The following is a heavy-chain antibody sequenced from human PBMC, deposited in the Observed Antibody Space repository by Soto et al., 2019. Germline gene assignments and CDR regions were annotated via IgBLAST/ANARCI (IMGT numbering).Heavy chain of an antibody. CDR1: GGTFSSYA. D-gene: IGHD5-12*01. CDR2: IIPIFGTA. V-gene: IGHV1-69*13. Sequence: ASVKVSCKASGGTFSSYAISWVRQAPGQGLEWMGGIIPIFGTANYAQKFQGRVTITADESTSTAYMELSSLRSEDTAVYYCASRVKVAQRYYYGMDVWGQGTTVTVSS. J-gene: IGHJ6*02. CDR3: ASRVKVAQRYYYGMDV.